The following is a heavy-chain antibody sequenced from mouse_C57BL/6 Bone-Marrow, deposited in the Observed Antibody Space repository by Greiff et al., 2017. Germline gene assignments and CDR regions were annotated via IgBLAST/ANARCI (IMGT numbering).Heavy chain of an antibody. J-gene: IGHJ4*01. Sequence: QVQLQQPGAELVKPGASVKMSCKASGYTFTSYWITWVKQRPGQGLEWIGDIYPGSGSTNYNEKFKSKATLTVDTSSSTAYMQLISLTSEDSAVYYSARFSGSRYAMDYWGQGTSVTFSS. CDR3: ARFSGSRYAMDY. CDR2: IYPGSGST. CDR1: GYTFTSYW. V-gene: IGHV1-55*01. D-gene: IGHD1-1*01.